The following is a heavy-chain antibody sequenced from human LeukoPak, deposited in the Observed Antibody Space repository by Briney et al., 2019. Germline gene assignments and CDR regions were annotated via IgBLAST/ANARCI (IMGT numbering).Heavy chain of an antibody. CDR2: INPNSGGT. J-gene: IGHJ6*02. Sequence: GASVKVSCKASGYTFTGYYTHWVRQAPGQGLEWMGWINPNSGGTNYAQKFQGRVTMTRDTSISTAYMGLSRLRSDDTAVYYCASPTNFWSGYNTRHYYYYGMDVWGQGTTVTVSS. V-gene: IGHV1-2*02. CDR1: GYTFTGYY. D-gene: IGHD3-3*01. CDR3: ASPTNFWSGYNTRHYYYYGMDV.